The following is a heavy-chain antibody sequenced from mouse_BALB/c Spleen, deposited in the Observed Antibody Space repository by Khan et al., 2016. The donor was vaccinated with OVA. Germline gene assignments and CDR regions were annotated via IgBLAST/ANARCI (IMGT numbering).Heavy chain of an antibody. Sequence: QVQLKQYGAELMKPGASVKISCKATGYTFSGYWLEWVKQRPGHGLEWIGEILPGSGSRNYNEKFKGKATFTADISSKTTYMQLSSLTSEDSAVYYCARVNYGSRDYFDYWGQGTTLTVSS. CDR2: ILPGSGSR. J-gene: IGHJ2*01. CDR1: GYTFSGYW. V-gene: IGHV1-9*01. D-gene: IGHD1-1*01. CDR3: ARVNYGSRDYFDY.